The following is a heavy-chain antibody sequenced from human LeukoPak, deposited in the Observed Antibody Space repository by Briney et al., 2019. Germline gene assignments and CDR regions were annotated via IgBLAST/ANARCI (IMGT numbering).Heavy chain of an antibody. Sequence: PGGSLRLSCAASGFTFSSYAMTWVRQAPGKGLEWVSSISGSGGSAYYTDSVKGRFTISRDNSKNTLYLLINNLRAEDSAIYFCAKDSTAYRYFDYWGLGTLVTVSS. J-gene: IGHJ4*02. V-gene: IGHV3-23*01. CDR1: GFTFSSYA. CDR3: AKDSTAYRYFDY. D-gene: IGHD2-21*02. CDR2: ISGSGGSA.